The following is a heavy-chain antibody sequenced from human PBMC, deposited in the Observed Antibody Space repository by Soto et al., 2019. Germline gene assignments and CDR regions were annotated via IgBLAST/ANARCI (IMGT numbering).Heavy chain of an antibody. Sequence: DVQLLESGGGVVQSGGSLRLSCSASGFAFSDYSMHWVRQATGKGPEWVSAISGGGGNTYYAGSVNDRFTISRDNSRNTLYLQMHSLRDDDTALYYCAKETYGSGWTLDSWGQGTRVTVSS. J-gene: IGHJ4*02. CDR2: ISGGGGNT. CDR1: GFAFSDYS. D-gene: IGHD6-19*01. CDR3: AKETYGSGWTLDS. V-gene: IGHV3-23*01.